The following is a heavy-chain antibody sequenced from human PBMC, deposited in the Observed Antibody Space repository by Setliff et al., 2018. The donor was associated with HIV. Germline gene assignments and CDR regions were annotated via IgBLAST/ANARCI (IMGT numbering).Heavy chain of an antibody. V-gene: IGHV4-59*12. CDR1: GGSISPYY. J-gene: IGHJ4*02. D-gene: IGHD3-22*01. Sequence: SETLSLTCTVSGGSISPYYWSWIRQPPGRGLEWIGFIYYNGNTIYSPSLKSRVTISLDSSKDQFSLKLTSVTAADTAVYFCARDPHYYDRSGHYSWFYFDYWGQGALVTVSS. CDR2: IYYNGNT. CDR3: ARDPHYYDRSGHYSWFYFDY.